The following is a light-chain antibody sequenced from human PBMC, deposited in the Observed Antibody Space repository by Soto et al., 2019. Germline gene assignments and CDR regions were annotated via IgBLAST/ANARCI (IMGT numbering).Light chain of an antibody. J-gene: IGKJ5*01. CDR1: QGITNH. CDR3: QTYDSAPIT. V-gene: IGKV1-27*01. CDR2: AAS. Sequence: DIQMTQSPSSLSASVGNRVSISCRASQGITNHLAWYQQKPGRAPQVLIYAASTLQPGVPSRFSGSGSGTDFTLSINSLQPDDIATYYCQTYDSAPITFGQGTRLEIK.